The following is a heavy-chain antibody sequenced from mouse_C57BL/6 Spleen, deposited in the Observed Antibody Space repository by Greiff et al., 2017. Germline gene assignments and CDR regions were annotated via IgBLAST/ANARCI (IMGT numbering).Heavy chain of an antibody. CDR3: TRDRGKSKAMDY. J-gene: IGHJ4*01. CDR2: ISSGGDYI. CDR1: GFTFSSYA. V-gene: IGHV5-9-1*02. Sequence: EVMLVESGEGLVKPGGSLKLSCAASGFTFSSYAMSWVRQTPEKRLEWVAYISSGGDYIYYADTVKGRFTISRDNARNTLYLQMSSLKSEDTAMYYCTRDRGKSKAMDYWGQGTSVTVSS. D-gene: IGHD1-1*02.